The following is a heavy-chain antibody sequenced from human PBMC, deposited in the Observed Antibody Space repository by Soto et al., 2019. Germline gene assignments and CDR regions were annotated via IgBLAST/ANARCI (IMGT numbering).Heavy chain of an antibody. D-gene: IGHD2-21*01. CDR3: VRYSRTLGWFFDL. CDR2: IRSKGNNYAT. Sequence: EVQLVKSGGGLFQPGGSLKLSCAASGFTFSDSAMHWVRQASGEGLEWLGRIRSKGNNYATEYGASLKGRFTISRDDSKKTTYLQMSNLNTEDTAVYYCVRYSRTLGWFFDLWGRGTLVTVSS. CDR1: GFTFSDSA. J-gene: IGHJ2*01. V-gene: IGHV3-73*02.